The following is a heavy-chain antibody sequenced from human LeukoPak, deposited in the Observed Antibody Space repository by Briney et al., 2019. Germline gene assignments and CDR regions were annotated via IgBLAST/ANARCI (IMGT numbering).Heavy chain of an antibody. Sequence: PGGSLRLSCVASGFIFSTCSMSWVRQAPGKGLEWVSSISSSSSYIYSADSMKGRFTISRDNAKNSLYLQMDSLRAEDTAVYYCASDPSVYYDGRGYYVTDYWGQGTLVSVSS. CDR2: ISSSSSYI. D-gene: IGHD3-22*01. CDR3: ASDPSVYYDGRGYYVTDY. CDR1: GFIFSTCS. V-gene: IGHV3-21*01. J-gene: IGHJ4*02.